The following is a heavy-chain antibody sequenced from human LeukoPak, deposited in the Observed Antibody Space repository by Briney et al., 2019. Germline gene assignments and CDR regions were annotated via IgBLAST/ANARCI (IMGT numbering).Heavy chain of an antibody. D-gene: IGHD6-13*01. V-gene: IGHV3-48*03. Sequence: GGSLRLSCAASGFTFSSYEMNWVRQAPGKGLEWVSYISSSGSTIYYADSVKGRFTISRDNAKNSLYLQMNSLRAEDTAVYYCARGSSSWSNYYYYYMDVWGEGTTVTVSS. CDR2: ISSSGSTI. CDR1: GFTFSSYE. J-gene: IGHJ6*03. CDR3: ARGSSSWSNYYYYYMDV.